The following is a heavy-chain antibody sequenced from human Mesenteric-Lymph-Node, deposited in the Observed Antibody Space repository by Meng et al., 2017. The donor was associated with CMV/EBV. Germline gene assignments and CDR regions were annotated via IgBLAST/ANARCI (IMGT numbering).Heavy chain of an antibody. CDR2: IYTSGST. CDR1: GGSISSYY. Sequence: SETLSLTCTVSGGSISSYYWSWIRQPAGKGLEWIGRIYTSGSTNYNPSLKSRVTMSVDTSKNQLSLNVRSVTAADTAVYYCARGATGSTFDYWGQGTLVTVSS. D-gene: IGHD1-1*01. V-gene: IGHV4-4*07. CDR3: ARGATGSTFDY. J-gene: IGHJ4*02.